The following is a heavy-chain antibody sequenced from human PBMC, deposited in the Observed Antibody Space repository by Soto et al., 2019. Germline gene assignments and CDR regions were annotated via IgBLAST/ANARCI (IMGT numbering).Heavy chain of an antibody. D-gene: IGHD5-18*01. V-gene: IGHV3-74*01. Sequence: EVQLVESGGGLVQPGGSLRLSCAASGFTFSSYWMHWVRQAPGKGLVWVSRINSAGSSTSYADSVKGRFTISRDNAKNKLYLQMNSLRAEDTAVYYCAREAMVYLDAFDIWGQGTMVTVSS. J-gene: IGHJ3*02. CDR1: GFTFSSYW. CDR3: AREAMVYLDAFDI. CDR2: INSAGSST.